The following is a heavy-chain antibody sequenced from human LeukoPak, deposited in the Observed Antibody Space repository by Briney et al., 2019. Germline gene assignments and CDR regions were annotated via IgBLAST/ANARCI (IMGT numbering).Heavy chain of an antibody. CDR2: IRSKAYGGTT. CDR1: GFTFGDYA. CDR3: TRYKSIAAAGLRDY. J-gene: IGHJ4*02. Sequence: GGSLRLSCTASGFTFGDYAMSWVRQAPGKGLEWVGFIRSKAYGGTTEYAASEKGRFTISRDDSKSIAYLQLNSLKTEDTAVYYCTRYKSIAAAGLRDYWGQGTLVTVSS. V-gene: IGHV3-49*04. D-gene: IGHD6-13*01.